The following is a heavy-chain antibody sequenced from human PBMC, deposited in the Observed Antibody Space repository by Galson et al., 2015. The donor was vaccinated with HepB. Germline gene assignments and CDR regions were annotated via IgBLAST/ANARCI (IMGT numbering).Heavy chain of an antibody. CDR1: GYTFTGYY. V-gene: IGHV1-2*06. Sequence: SVKVSCKASGYTFTGYYIHWVRQAPGQGLEWMGRINPNSGDTNYAQRFQGRVTMTRDTSISTAYMDLSRLKSDDTAVYYCARDFGLVRGNDYYYYMDVWGKGTTVTVSS. D-gene: IGHD6-6*01. J-gene: IGHJ6*03. CDR3: ARDFGLVRGNDYYYYMDV. CDR2: INPNSGDT.